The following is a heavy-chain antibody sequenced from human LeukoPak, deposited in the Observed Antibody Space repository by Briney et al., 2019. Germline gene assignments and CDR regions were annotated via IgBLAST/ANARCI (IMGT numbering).Heavy chain of an antibody. CDR2: INAGNGNT. Sequence: ASVKVSYKASGYTFTSYAMHWVRQAPGQRLEWMGWINAGNGNTKYSQKFQGRVTITRDTSASTAYMELSSLRSEDTAVYYCARGYSYGSPGWDYWGQGTLVTVSS. J-gene: IGHJ4*02. CDR1: GYTFTSYA. V-gene: IGHV1-3*01. CDR3: ARGYSYGSPGWDY. D-gene: IGHD5-18*01.